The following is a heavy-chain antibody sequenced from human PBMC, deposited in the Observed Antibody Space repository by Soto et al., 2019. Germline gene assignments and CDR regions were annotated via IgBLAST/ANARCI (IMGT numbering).Heavy chain of an antibody. CDR2: IWYDGGHK. D-gene: IGHD3-10*01. J-gene: IGHJ4*02. V-gene: IGHV3-33*01. Sequence: QVQLVESGGGVVQPERSLRLSCAASGFTFSSYTMHWVRQAPGKGLEWVAAIWYDGGHKYYADSVKGRFTISRDNSKNLLNREMRSLVDGETGGYYCAREGWDSVRGVALSPDYWGQGTLVTVSS. CDR3: AREGWDSVRGVALSPDY. CDR1: GFTFSSYT.